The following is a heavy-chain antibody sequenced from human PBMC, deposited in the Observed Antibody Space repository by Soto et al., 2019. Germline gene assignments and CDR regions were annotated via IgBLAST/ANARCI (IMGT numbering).Heavy chain of an antibody. CDR2: TYPGDSDT. J-gene: IGHJ6*02. CDR3: AKAATSGSAVRYYHFSGLEV. D-gene: IGHD3-10*01. CDR1: GYIFTNFW. V-gene: IGHV5-51*01. Sequence: GESLQISCKGSGYIFTNFWIACVRQMPGKGLEWMGITYPGDSDTRYSPSFQGQATISADKSTRTAYLQWGGLEASDTATYYYAKAATSGSAVRYYHFSGLEVWGQGTKVTVSS.